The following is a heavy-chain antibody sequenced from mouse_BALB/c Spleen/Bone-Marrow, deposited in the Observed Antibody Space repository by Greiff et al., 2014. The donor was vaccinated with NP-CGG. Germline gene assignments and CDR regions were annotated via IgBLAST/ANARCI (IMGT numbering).Heavy chain of an antibody. J-gene: IGHJ2*01. CDR2: ISYSGNA. CDR3: ARGNGYHFVY. V-gene: IGHV3-8*02. CDR1: GDSITSSY. Sequence: VQLQQPGPSLVKPSQTLSLTCSVTGDSITSSYWNWIRKFPGNKLEYMGYISYSGNAYYNPSLKSRISLTRDTSKNQYYLQLNSVTTEDTATYFCARGNGYHFVYWGQGTTLTVSS. D-gene: IGHD1-2*01.